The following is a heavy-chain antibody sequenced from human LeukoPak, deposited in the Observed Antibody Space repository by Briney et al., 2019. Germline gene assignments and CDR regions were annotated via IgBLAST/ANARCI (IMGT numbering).Heavy chain of an antibody. CDR1: GFTFSSYG. D-gene: IGHD5-24*01. J-gene: IGHJ4*02. V-gene: IGHV3-30*18. Sequence: PGRSLRLSCAASGFTFSSYGMHWVRQAPGKGLEWVAVISYDGSNKYYADSVKGRFTISRDNSKNTLYLQMNSLRAEDTAVYYCAKAVRMATTRNSHYFDYWGQGTLVTVSS. CDR2: ISYDGSNK. CDR3: AKAVRMATTRNSHYFDY.